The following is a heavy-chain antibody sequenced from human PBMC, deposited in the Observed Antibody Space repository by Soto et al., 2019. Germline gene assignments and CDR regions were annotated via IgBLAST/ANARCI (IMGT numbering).Heavy chain of an antibody. D-gene: IGHD2-15*01. V-gene: IGHV1-69*13. CDR1: GGTFSSYA. J-gene: IGHJ6*02. CDR2: IIPIFGTA. CDR3: ASCSGGSCYYYYGMDV. Sequence: ASVKVSCKASGGTFSSYAISWVRQAPGQGLEWMGGIIPIFGTANYAQKFQGRVTITADESTSTAYMELSSLRSEDTAVYYCASCSGGSCYYYYGMDVWGQGXTVTVSS.